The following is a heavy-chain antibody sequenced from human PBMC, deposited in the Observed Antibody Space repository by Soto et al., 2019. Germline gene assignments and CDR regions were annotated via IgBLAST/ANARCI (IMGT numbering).Heavy chain of an antibody. CDR3: ARTGTTPPWFDP. CDR1: GGSISSGGYY. CDR2: IYYSGST. V-gene: IGHV4-31*03. J-gene: IGHJ5*02. Sequence: SETLSLTCTVSGGSISSGGYYWSWIRQHPGKGLEWIGYIYYSGSTYYNPSLESRVTISVDTSKNQFSLKLSSVTAADTAVYYCARTGTTPPWFDPWGQGTLVTVSS. D-gene: IGHD1-7*01.